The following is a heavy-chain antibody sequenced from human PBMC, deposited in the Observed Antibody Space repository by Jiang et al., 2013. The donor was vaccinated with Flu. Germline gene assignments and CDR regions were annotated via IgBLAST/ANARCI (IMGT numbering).Heavy chain of an antibody. V-gene: IGHV4-31*03. J-gene: IGHJ4*02. CDR3: ATNRPCGGDCYSRGLDY. CDR2: IYYSGST. CDR1: GGSISSWWLL. Sequence: LTCTVSGGSISSWWLLLELDPPAPREGLEWIGYIYYSGSTYYNPSLKSRVTISVDTSKNQFSLKLSSVTAADTAVYYCATNRPCGGDCYSRGLDYWGQGTLVTVSS. D-gene: IGHD2-21*02.